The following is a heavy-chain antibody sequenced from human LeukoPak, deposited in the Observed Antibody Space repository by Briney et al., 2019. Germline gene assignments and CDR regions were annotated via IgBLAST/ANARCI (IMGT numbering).Heavy chain of an antibody. CDR3: ARDVLGTIPFDY. CDR1: GFTFSSYS. CDR2: MSSCSSYI. V-gene: IGHV3-21*01. D-gene: IGHD3-3*02. Sequence: PGGSLRLSCAASGFTFSSYSMNWVRQAPGKGLEWVSSMSSCSSYIYYADSVKGRFTISRDDAKNSLYLQMNSLRVEDTAVYYCARDVLGTIPFDYWGQGTLVTLSS. J-gene: IGHJ4*02.